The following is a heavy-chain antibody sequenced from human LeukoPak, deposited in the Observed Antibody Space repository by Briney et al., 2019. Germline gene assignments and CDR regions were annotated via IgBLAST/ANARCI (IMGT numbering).Heavy chain of an antibody. CDR1: GFTFSSYA. CDR3: ANSPSSSRSRYFDS. J-gene: IGHJ4*02. Sequence: QSGGSLRLSCAASGFTFSSYAMSWVRQAPGKGLEWVSAISSSGGTTFYADSVKGRFTISRDNSKNTLYLQMDSLRAEDTAIYYCANSPSSSRSRYFDSWGQGTLVTASS. V-gene: IGHV3-23*01. CDR2: ISSSGGTT. D-gene: IGHD6-13*01.